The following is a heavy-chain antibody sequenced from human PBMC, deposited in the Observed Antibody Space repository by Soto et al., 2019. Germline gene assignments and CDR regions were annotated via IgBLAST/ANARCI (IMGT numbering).Heavy chain of an antibody. Sequence: ASETLSLTCTVSGGSISSGGYYWSWIRQHPGKGLEWIGYIYYSGSTYYNPSLKSRVTISVDTSKNQFSLKLSSVTAADTAVYYCARGPGGAYYFDYWGQGTLVTVSS. D-gene: IGHD3-16*01. CDR2: IYYSGST. V-gene: IGHV4-31*03. CDR1: GGSISSGGYY. J-gene: IGHJ4*02. CDR3: ARGPGGAYYFDY.